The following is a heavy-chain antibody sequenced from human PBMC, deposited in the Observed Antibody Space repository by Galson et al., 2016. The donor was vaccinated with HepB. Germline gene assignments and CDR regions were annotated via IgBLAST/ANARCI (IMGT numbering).Heavy chain of an antibody. CDR3: ARALLAAAALGYSFDS. CDR1: GFTFSNYL. V-gene: IGHV3-7*01. J-gene: IGHJ4*02. CDR2: IDQDGTAK. Sequence: SLRLSCAGSGFTFSNYLMNWVRQAPGKGPEWVATIDQDGTAKHYVDSVKGRFTISNDNSKNTLYLQMNNLTGDDTAVYYCARALLAAAALGYSFDSWGQGTLVAVSS. D-gene: IGHD6-13*01.